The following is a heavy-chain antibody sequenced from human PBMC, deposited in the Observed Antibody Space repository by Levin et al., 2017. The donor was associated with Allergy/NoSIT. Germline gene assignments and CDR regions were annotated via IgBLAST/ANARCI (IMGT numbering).Heavy chain of an antibody. Sequence: GESLKISCKASGYTFTSHYMHWVRQAPGQGLEWLGIINPRGGSTNYAPKFQGRVTMTSDTSTNTVHMELSSLRSEDTAVYYCARDSIAAAGTDFYYGLDVWGRGTTVTVSS. J-gene: IGHJ6*02. CDR1: GYTFTSHY. D-gene: IGHD6-13*01. CDR2: INPRGGST. V-gene: IGHV1-46*01. CDR3: ARDSIAAAGTDFYYGLDV.